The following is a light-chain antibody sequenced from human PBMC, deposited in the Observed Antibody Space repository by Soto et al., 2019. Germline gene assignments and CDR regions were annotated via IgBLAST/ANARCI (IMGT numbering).Light chain of an antibody. Sequence: QSVLTQPPSVSGAPGQRVSISCTGSTSNIGAPYDVHWYQHLPGAAPKLLIYGDNNRPSGVPDRFSGSKSGTSASLAITSLQAEDEADYYCAAWDDSLSVYVFGTGTKVTVL. J-gene: IGLJ1*01. V-gene: IGLV1-40*01. CDR3: AAWDDSLSVYV. CDR2: GDN. CDR1: TSNIGAPYD.